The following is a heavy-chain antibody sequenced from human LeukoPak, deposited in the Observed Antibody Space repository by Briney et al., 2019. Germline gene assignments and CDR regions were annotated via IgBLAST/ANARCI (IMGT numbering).Heavy chain of an antibody. D-gene: IGHD1/OR15-1a*01. CDR2: IYYDGNA. CDR1: GDSLSSSTYY. CDR3: ARHGWNNGYFDP. Sequence: PETLSLTCTVSGDSLSSSTYYWGWIRQPPGKGLEWIGSIYYDGNAFYNPSLKSRVTISVDTSKNQFSVALSSVTAADTAVFYCARHGWNNGYFDPWGQGTLVTVSS. J-gene: IGHJ5*02. V-gene: IGHV4-39*01.